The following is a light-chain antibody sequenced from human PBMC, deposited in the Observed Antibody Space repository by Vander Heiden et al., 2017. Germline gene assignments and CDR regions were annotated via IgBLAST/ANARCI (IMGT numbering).Light chain of an antibody. Sequence: QSALTPPRSVSGAPGQSGTNSCTGSRRDVGSYGYVSWYQQHPGKAPKLLIYEVTRRPSGIPDRFSASRSGNTASLTVTTLQPEDEADYYCSSYAGSNSYVFGPGTKVTVI. V-gene: IGLV2-11*01. CDR2: EVT. J-gene: IGLJ1*01. CDR1: RRDVGSYGY. CDR3: SSYAGSNSYV.